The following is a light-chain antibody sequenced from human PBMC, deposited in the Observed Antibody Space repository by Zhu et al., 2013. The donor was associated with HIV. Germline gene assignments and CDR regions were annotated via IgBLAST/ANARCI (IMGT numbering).Light chain of an antibody. V-gene: IGLV2-8*01. Sequence: QSALTQPPSASGSPGQSVTMSCTGTSSDVGHYNYVSWYQQHPGKAPKLMIYEVSKRPSGVPDRFSGSKSGNMASLTVSGLQADDEADYYCSSYAGSNNLVFGGGTKVTVL. CDR2: EVS. J-gene: IGLJ2*01. CDR3: SSYAGSNNLV. CDR1: SSDVGHYNY.